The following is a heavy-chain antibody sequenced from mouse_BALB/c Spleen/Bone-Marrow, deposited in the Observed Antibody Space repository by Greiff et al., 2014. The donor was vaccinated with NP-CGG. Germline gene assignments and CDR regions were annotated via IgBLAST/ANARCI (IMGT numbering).Heavy chain of an antibody. V-gene: IGHV5-4*02. J-gene: IGHJ4*01. CDR3: ARDRGVQGYAMDY. Sequence: EVMLVKSGGGLVKPGGSLKLFCAASGFTFSDFYMYWVRQTPEKRLEWVATISYGGSYIYYPDSVKGRFTISRDDAKNNLYLQMSSLKSEDTAMYYCARDRGVQGYAMDYWGQGTSVTVSS. CDR2: ISYGGSYI. CDR1: GFTFSDFY. D-gene: IGHD2-14*01.